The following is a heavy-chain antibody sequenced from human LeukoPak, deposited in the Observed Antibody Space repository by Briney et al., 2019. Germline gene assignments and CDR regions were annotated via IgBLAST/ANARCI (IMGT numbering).Heavy chain of an antibody. D-gene: IGHD1-14*01. J-gene: IGHJ6*03. V-gene: IGHV3-33*06. CDR2: IWYDGSNK. CDR3: AKDRGNHYYYYCYMDV. Sequence: GRSLRLSCAASGFTFSSYGMHWVRQAPGKGLEWVAVIWYDGSNKYYADSVKGRFTISRDNSKNTLYLQMNSLRAEDTAVYYCAKDRGNHYYYYCYMDVWGKGTTVTVSS. CDR1: GFTFSSYG.